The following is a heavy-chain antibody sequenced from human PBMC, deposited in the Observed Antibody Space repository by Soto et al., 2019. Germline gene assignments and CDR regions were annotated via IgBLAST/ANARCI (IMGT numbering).Heavy chain of an antibody. CDR1: GGSISSYY. Sequence: SETLSLTCTVSGGSISSYYWSWIRQPPGKGLEWIGYIYYSGSTNYNPSLKSRVTISVDTSKNQFSLKLSSVTAADTAVYYCARSRVSDSGSYYEYWFDPWGQGTLVTVSS. J-gene: IGHJ5*02. CDR3: ARSRVSDSGSYYEYWFDP. D-gene: IGHD1-26*01. V-gene: IGHV4-59*01. CDR2: IYYSGST.